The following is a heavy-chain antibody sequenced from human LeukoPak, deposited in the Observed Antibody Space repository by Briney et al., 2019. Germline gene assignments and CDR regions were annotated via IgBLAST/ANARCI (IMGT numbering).Heavy chain of an antibody. CDR2: ITSSGATT. Sequence: GGSLRLSCAASGFTISTYAMTWVRQAPGKGLEWASSITSSGATTYYADSVKGRFTISRDISKNTLYLQMNSLTAEDSAVYYCAKEFIAGDGHVDCDSWGQGTLVTVSS. CDR1: GFTISTYA. D-gene: IGHD5-24*01. J-gene: IGHJ4*02. V-gene: IGHV3-23*01. CDR3: AKEFIAGDGHVDCDS.